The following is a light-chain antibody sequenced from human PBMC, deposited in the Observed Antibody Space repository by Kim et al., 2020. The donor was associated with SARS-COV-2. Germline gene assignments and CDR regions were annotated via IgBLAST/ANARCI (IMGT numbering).Light chain of an antibody. Sequence: QAVVTQEPSLTVSPGGTVTLTCGSSPGPVTSTHYPYWFQQKPGQAPRTLIYHTSDKHPWTPARFSGSLLGDKAALTLSGAQPEDEAEYHCLLSSGGVVDFGGESHLTV. CDR2: HTS. J-gene: IGLJ7*01. CDR3: LLSSGGVVD. V-gene: IGLV7-46*01. CDR1: PGPVTSTHY.